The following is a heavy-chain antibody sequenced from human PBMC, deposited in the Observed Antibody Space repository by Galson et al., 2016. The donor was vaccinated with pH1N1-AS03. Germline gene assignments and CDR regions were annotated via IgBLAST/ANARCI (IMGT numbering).Heavy chain of an antibody. V-gene: IGHV3-74*01. CDR1: GFTFSMSY. CDR3: ARRNPNPNFAIWYQHDYGMDV. Sequence: ASGFTFSMSYIHWVRQAPGKELEWVSRISNDGRNVRYADFVKGRFAVSRDNAKNTVFLQMNSLRADDTAVYFCARRNPNPNFAIWYQHDYGMDVWGQGTTVTVSS. J-gene: IGHJ6*02. CDR2: ISNDGRNV. D-gene: IGHD2-2*01.